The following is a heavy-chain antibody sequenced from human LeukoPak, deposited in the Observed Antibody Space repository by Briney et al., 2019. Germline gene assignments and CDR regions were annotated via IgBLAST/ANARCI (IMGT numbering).Heavy chain of an antibody. D-gene: IGHD1-26*01. Sequence: SETLSLTCTVSGGSISSYYWIWIRQPPGKGLEWIGFIYYNGNTNYNPSLKSRVTISEDSSKSQSSLKLTSVTAADTAVYYCARGVAGSGSTPKYWGQGTLVAVSS. V-gene: IGHV4-59*01. CDR2: IYYNGNT. CDR3: ARGVAGSGSTPKY. J-gene: IGHJ4*02. CDR1: GGSISSYY.